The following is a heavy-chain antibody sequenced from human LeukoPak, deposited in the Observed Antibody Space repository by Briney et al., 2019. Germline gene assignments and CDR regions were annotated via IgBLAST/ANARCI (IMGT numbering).Heavy chain of an antibody. V-gene: IGHV3-30*18. CDR3: AKVYGDYECYFDY. Sequence: GGSLRLSCAASGFTFSSYGMHWVRQAPGKGLEWVAVISYDGSNKYYADSVKGRFTISRDNSKNTLYLQMNSLRAEDTAVYNCAKVYGDYECYFDYWGQGTLVTVSS. CDR1: GFTFSSYG. J-gene: IGHJ4*02. CDR2: ISYDGSNK. D-gene: IGHD4-17*01.